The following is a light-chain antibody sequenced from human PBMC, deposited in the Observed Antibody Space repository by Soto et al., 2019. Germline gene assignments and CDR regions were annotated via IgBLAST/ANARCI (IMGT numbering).Light chain of an antibody. V-gene: IGLV1-44*01. CDR2: SSY. J-gene: IGLJ2*01. CDR1: GANVGSHA. CDR3: AAWDDSLNVI. Sequence: QSVLTQPPSVSGTPGQRVTLSCSGSGANVGSHAVNWYQQLPGTAPKLLIYSSYQRPSGVPDRFSVSKSGTSASLAISGLQSEDEADYYCAAWDDSLNVIFGGGTKLTVL.